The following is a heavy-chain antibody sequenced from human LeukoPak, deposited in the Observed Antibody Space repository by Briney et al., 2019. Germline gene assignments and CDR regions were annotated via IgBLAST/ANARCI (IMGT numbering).Heavy chain of an antibody. CDR1: GGSISSDY. CDR2: IYYSGST. V-gene: IGHV4-59*01. J-gene: IGHJ3*02. D-gene: IGHD5-12*01. Sequence: SETLSLPCSVSGGSISSDYWTWVRQPPGKGLEWIGYIYYSGSTNYNPSLKSRVTISLDTSKNQFSLKLSSVTAADTAVYYCARESPYDGAFDIWGQGTVVTVSS. CDR3: ARESPYDGAFDI.